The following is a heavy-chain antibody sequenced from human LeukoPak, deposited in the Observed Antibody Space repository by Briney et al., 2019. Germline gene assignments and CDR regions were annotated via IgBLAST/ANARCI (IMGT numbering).Heavy chain of an antibody. V-gene: IGHV3-33*01. J-gene: IGHJ4*02. CDR3: ARGYYYDSSRLDY. Sequence: GGSLRLSCAASGFTFSSYGMHWVRQAPGKGLEWVAVIWYDGSNKYYADSVKGRFTISRDNSKNTLYLQMNSLRAEDTAVYYCARGYYYDSSRLDYWGQGTLVTVSS. D-gene: IGHD3-22*01. CDR1: GFTFSSYG. CDR2: IWYDGSNK.